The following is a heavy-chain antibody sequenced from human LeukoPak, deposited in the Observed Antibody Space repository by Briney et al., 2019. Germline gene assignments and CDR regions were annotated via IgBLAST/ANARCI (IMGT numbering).Heavy chain of an antibody. CDR3: AKAGAGYCSGGSCYYWYFDL. J-gene: IGHJ2*01. CDR2: ISGSGGST. Sequence: GGSLRLSCAASGFTFSSYAMSWVRQAPGKGLEWVSAISGSGGSTYYADSVKGRFTISRDNSKNTLYLQMNSLRAEDTAVYYCAKAGAGYCSGGSCYYWYFDLWGRGTLVTVSS. V-gene: IGHV3-23*01. CDR1: GFTFSSYA. D-gene: IGHD2-15*01.